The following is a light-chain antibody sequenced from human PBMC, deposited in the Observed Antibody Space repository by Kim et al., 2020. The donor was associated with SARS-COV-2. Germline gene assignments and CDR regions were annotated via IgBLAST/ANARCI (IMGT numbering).Light chain of an antibody. Sequence: PGECATLSCRASQSIGSSLAWYQHKPGQAPRLLIYDAFNRATGIPARFSGSGSGTDFTLTISSLEPEDFAVYYCQQRSNWYTFGQGTKLEI. CDR1: QSIGSS. CDR3: QQRSNWYT. V-gene: IGKV3-11*01. J-gene: IGKJ2*01. CDR2: DAF.